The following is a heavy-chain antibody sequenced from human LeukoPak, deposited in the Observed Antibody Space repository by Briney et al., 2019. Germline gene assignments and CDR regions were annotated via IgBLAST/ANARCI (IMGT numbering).Heavy chain of an antibody. V-gene: IGHV1-69*04. CDR2: IIPILGIA. CDR3: ARDGITGTTGLDY. Sequence: SVKVSCKASGGTSSSYAISWVRQAPGQGLEWMGRIIPILGIANYAQKFQGRVTITADKSTSTAYMELSSLRSEDTAVYYCARDGITGTTGLDYWGQGTLVTVSS. D-gene: IGHD1-7*01. CDR1: GGTSSSYA. J-gene: IGHJ4*02.